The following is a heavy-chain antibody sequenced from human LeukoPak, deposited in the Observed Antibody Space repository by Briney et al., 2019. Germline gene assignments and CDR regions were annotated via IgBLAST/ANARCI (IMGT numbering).Heavy chain of an antibody. CDR1: GYTFTGYY. D-gene: IGHD3-3*01. CDR3: ANVLRFHDAFDI. J-gene: IGHJ3*02. Sequence: SVKVSCKASGYTFTGYYMHWVRQAPGQGLEWMGGIIPIFGTANYAQKFQGRVTITTDESTSTAYMELSSLRSEDTAVYYCANVLRFHDAFDIWGQGTMVTVSS. CDR2: IIPIFGTA. V-gene: IGHV1-69*05.